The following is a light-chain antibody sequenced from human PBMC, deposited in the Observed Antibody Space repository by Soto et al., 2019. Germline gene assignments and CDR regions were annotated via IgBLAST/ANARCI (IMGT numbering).Light chain of an antibody. CDR3: QSYDSGLSGLYV. CDR2: GNG. V-gene: IGLV1-40*01. CDR1: SSNIGAGYE. J-gene: IGLJ1*01. Sequence: QSVLTQPPSVSGAPGQRVTVSCTGTSSNIGAGYEVHWYHQLPGTAPKLLVSGNGNRPSGVPDRLSASKSGTSASLAITGLQAEDEADYYCQSYDSGLSGLYVFGTGTKVTVL.